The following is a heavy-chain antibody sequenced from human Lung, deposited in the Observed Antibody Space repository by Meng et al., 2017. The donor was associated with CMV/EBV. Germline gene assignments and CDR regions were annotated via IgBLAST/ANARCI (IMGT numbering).Heavy chain of an antibody. V-gene: IGHV1-69*10. J-gene: IGHJ6*02. D-gene: IGHD3-3*01. Sequence: SVKVSXKASGGSFSRFVVSWVRQAPGQGPEWMGGIIPILGVTNYAQKFQGRLTITADKSTTTVYLEWSSLRAADTALYYCVFSEEYYHFRSGPDWYYHYGMDVWGQGTAVTVSS. CDR2: IIPILGVT. CDR3: VFSEEYYHFRSGPDWYYHYGMDV. CDR1: GGSFSRFV.